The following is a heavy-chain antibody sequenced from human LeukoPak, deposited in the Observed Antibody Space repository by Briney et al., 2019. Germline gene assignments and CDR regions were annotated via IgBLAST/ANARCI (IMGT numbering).Heavy chain of an antibody. CDR3: AKDRWVGGTQGDFDY. D-gene: IGHD1-26*01. CDR2: ISYNRGKE. Sequence: GGSLRLSCAAFGFTFSSYAMHGGRQAPGKGLEWGAVISYNRGKEYPADSAKGRFPISRDNTRNTLYLQMNSLRPEDTAVYYCAKDRWVGGTQGDFDYWGQGTLATVSS. CDR1: GFTFSSYA. J-gene: IGHJ4*02. V-gene: IGHV3-30-3*01.